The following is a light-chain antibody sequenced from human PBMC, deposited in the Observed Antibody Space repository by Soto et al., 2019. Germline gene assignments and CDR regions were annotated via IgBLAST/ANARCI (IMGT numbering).Light chain of an antibody. V-gene: IGKV3-15*01. CDR2: GAS. Sequence: ETVMTQSPATLSVSPGQGATLSCRATETINQNLAWYQQKPGQAPRLLIHGASYRATGIPDRFSGRGSGTEFTLAISMLQSEDFAVYYGQQYNTWPLTFGGGTKVEIK. CDR3: QQYNTWPLT. J-gene: IGKJ4*01. CDR1: ETINQN.